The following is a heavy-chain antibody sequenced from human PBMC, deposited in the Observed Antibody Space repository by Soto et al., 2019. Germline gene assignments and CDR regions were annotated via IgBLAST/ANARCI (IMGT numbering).Heavy chain of an antibody. CDR2: INPSGGST. CDR3: ARGPTYYDFLTGYYPSLSRSDGMDV. V-gene: IGHV1-46*01. CDR1: GYTFTSYY. Sequence: QVQLVQSGAEVKKPGASVKVSCKASGYTFTSYYMHWVRQAPGQGLEWMGIINPSGGSTSYAQKFQGRVTMTRDSSTSTVYMALSSLRSEDTAVYYCARGPTYYDFLTGYYPSLSRSDGMDVWGQGTTVTVSS. J-gene: IGHJ6*02. D-gene: IGHD3-9*01.